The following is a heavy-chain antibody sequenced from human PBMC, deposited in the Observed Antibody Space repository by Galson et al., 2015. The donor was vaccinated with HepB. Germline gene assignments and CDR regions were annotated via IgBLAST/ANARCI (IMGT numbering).Heavy chain of an antibody. Sequence: SLRLSCAASGFTFSSYEMNWVRQAPGKGLEWVSYISSSGSTIYYADSVKGRFTISRDNAKNSLYLQMNSLRAEDTAVYYCARDRAMIGEYFQHWGQGTLVTVSS. J-gene: IGHJ1*01. CDR3: ARDRAMIGEYFQH. CDR1: GFTFSSYE. D-gene: IGHD3-22*01. CDR2: ISSSGSTI. V-gene: IGHV3-48*03.